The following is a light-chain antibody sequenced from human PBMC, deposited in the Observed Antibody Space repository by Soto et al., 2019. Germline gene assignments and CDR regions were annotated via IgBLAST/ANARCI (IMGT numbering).Light chain of an antibody. Sequence: EIVMKQSPATLSVSPGERSTLSCRASQRVSSSYVAWYQQRPGQAPRLLIYGASSRATGIPDRFSGSGSGTDFTLTISSLEPEDFAVYSCQQYGSSPIAFGQGTRREIK. V-gene: IGKV3-20*01. CDR3: QQYGSSPIA. J-gene: IGKJ5*01. CDR2: GAS. CDR1: QRVSSSY.